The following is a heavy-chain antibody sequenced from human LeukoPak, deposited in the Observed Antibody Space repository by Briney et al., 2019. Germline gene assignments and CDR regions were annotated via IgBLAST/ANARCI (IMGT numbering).Heavy chain of an antibody. D-gene: IGHD3-10*02. CDR2: INGDGSRI. V-gene: IGHV3-74*01. J-gene: IGHJ4*02. CDR3: ARDPSLFAGFFDY. CDR1: GFTFSSYG. Sequence: PGRSLRLSCAASGFTFSSYGMHWVRQAPGKGLVWVSRINGDGSRISYADSVTGRFTISRDNAKNTLYLQMNSLRVEDTAVYYCARDPSLFAGFFDYWGQGTLVTGSS.